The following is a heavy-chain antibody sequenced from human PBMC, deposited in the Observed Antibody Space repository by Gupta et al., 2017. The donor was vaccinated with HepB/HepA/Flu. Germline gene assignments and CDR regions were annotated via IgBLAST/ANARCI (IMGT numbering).Heavy chain of an antibody. CDR2: IGPAGDT. CDR3: ARVGHSFDERGSNVYYVDA. V-gene: IGHV3-13*04. Sequence: EVHLVESGGGLAQPGGSLRLSCPASGFSFSSYDMHWVRQVVGKGLEWVSGIGPAGDTFYSGYIKGRFTVSRENAKNSLYLQMDNLTDGDTAIDDCARVGHSFDERGSNVYYVDAGGQGILVTVSS. D-gene: IGHD3-16*01. J-gene: IGHJ4*02. CDR1: GFSFSSYD.